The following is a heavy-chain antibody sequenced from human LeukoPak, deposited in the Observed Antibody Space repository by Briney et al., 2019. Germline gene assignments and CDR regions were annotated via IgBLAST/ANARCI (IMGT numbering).Heavy chain of an antibody. D-gene: IGHD1-1*01. J-gene: IGHJ6*02. V-gene: IGHV3-33*01. CDR2: IWYDGSNS. CDR1: GFTFRSHG. Sequence: GKSLRLSCAASGFTFRSHGMHWVRQAPGKGLQWVGVIWYDGSNSYYADSVKGRFTISRDNSKNTLYLQMNSLRAEDTAVYYCARDPLETRYNWNETIYYYYHGLDVWCQGTTVTVSS. CDR3: ARDPLETRYNWNETIYYYYHGLDV.